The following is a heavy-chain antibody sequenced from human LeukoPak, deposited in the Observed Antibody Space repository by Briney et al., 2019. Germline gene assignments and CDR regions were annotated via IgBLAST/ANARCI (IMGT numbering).Heavy chain of an antibody. V-gene: IGHV4-34*01. CDR3: ARRPFRDTMVRGVIIRYYFDY. Sequence: SETLSLTCAVYGGSFSGYYWSWIRQPPGKGLEWIGEINHSGSTNYNPSLKSRVTISVDTSKNQFSLKLSSVTAADTAVYYCARRPFRDTMVRGVIIRYYFDYWGQGTLVTVFS. CDR1: GGSFSGYY. J-gene: IGHJ4*02. D-gene: IGHD3-10*01. CDR2: INHSGST.